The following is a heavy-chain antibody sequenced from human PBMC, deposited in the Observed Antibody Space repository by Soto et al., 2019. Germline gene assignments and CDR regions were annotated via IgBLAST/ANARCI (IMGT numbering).Heavy chain of an antibody. CDR3: ARDWDIVILSVPIPNYNYGMDV. J-gene: IGHJ6*02. D-gene: IGHD2-15*01. Sequence: GGSLRLSCEGSGFTFSAYAMSWVRQAPGKGLEWVSYISSRSDTLYYADSVKGRFTISRDNAKNSVYLQVNNLRDEDTAVYYCARDWDIVILSVPIPNYNYGMDVWGQGTTVTVSS. V-gene: IGHV3-48*02. CDR2: ISSRSDTL. CDR1: GFTFSAYA.